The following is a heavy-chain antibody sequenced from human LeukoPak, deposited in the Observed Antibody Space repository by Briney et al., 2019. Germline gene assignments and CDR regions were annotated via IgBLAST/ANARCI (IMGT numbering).Heavy chain of an antibody. CDR2: IYYSGST. V-gene: IGHV4-61*01. CDR1: GGSISSSSYY. Sequence: PSETLSLTCTVSGGSISSSSYYWSWIRQPPGKGLEWIGYIYYSGSTNYNPSLKSRVTISVDTSKNQFSLKLSSVTAADTAVYYCARATYDSSGPFDYWGQGTLVTVSS. D-gene: IGHD3-22*01. J-gene: IGHJ4*02. CDR3: ARATYDSSGPFDY.